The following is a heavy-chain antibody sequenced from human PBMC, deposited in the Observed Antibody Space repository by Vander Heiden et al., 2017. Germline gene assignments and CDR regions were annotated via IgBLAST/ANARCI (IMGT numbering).Heavy chain of an antibody. CDR3: ARDRGATRTDY. D-gene: IGHD3-10*01. V-gene: IGHV3-7*01. CDR2: IKQDGSEK. J-gene: IGHJ4*02. Sequence: EVQLVESGGGLVQPGGSLRLSCAASGFTFSSFGMSWVRQGPGKGLEWVANIKQDGSEKYYVDSVKGRFTISRDNAKNSLYLQMSSLRAEDTAVYYCARDRGATRTDYWGQGTLVTVSS. CDR1: GFTFSSFG.